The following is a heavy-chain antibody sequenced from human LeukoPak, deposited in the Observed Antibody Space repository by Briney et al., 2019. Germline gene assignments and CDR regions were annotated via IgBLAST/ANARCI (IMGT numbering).Heavy chain of an antibody. CDR2: ISGSGANT. CDR3: AKDPGGVIVINYFDY. V-gene: IGHV3-23*01. Sequence: GGSLRLSCAASGFTFSTYAMSWVRQAPGKGLEWVSTISGSGANTYYADSVKGRFTISRDNSKNTLYLQMNSLRAEDTAVYYCAKDPGGVIVINYFDYWGQGTLVTVSS. J-gene: IGHJ4*02. CDR1: GFTFSTYA. D-gene: IGHD3-16*02.